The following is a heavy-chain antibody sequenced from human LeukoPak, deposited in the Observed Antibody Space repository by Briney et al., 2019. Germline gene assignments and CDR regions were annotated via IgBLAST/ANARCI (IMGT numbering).Heavy chain of an antibody. D-gene: IGHD3-10*01. CDR1: GFTFSSYS. CDR2: ISSSSSTI. V-gene: IGHV3-48*04. Sequence: GGSLRLSCAASGFTFSSYSMNWVRQAPGKGLEWVSYISSSSSTICYADSVKGRFTISRDNAKNSLYLQMNSLRAEDTAVYYCARARGSGSYYNWFDPWGQGTLVTVSS. CDR3: ARARGSGSYYNWFDP. J-gene: IGHJ5*02.